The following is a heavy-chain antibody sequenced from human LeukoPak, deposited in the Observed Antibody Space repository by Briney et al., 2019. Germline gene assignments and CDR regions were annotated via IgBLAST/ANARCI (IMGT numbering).Heavy chain of an antibody. CDR3: ARDRVEMATILGGVQGDAFDI. J-gene: IGHJ3*02. D-gene: IGHD5-24*01. CDR1: GYTFTFYH. V-gene: IGHV1-46*01. Sequence: GASVKVSCKASGYTFTFYHMHWVRQAPGQGLEWMGVISPSGGGRNYAQQSQGRVTMTRDTSTSTVYMELSSLRSEDTAMYYCARDRVEMATILGGVQGDAFDIWGQGTMITVSS. CDR2: ISPSGGGR.